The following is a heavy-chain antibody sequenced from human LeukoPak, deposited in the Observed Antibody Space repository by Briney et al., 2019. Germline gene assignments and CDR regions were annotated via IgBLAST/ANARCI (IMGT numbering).Heavy chain of an antibody. V-gene: IGHV3-23*01. CDR3: AKETSTGDDYGMDV. J-gene: IGHJ6*02. Sequence: GGSLRLSCAASGFTFSSYGMHWVRQAPGKGLEWVSAICGIGGSTYYADSVKGRFTISRDNSKNTLYLQMNSLRAEDTAIYYCAKETSTGDDYGMDVWGQGTTVTVSS. CDR2: ICGIGGST. CDR1: GFTFSSYG.